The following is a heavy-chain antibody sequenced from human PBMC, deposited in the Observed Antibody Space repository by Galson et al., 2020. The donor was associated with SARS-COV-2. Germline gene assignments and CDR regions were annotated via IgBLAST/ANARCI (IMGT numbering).Heavy chain of an antibody. Sequence: GESLKISCAASGFTFSSYDMHWVRQATGKGLEWVSAIGTAGDTYYPGSVKGRFTISRENAKNSLYLQMNSLRAGDTAVYYCARGGTSQRLWFGELYLYYFDYWGQGTLVTVSS. J-gene: IGHJ4*02. CDR3: ARGGTSQRLWFGELYLYYFDY. V-gene: IGHV3-13*01. CDR1: GFTFSSYD. CDR2: IGTAGDT. D-gene: IGHD3-10*01.